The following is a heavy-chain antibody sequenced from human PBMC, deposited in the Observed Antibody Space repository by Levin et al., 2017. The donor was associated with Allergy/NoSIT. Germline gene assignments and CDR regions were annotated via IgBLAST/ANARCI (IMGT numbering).Heavy chain of an antibody. D-gene: IGHD3-22*01. Sequence: PGGSLRLSCAASGFTFSSYAMYWVRQAPGKGLEWVAVISYDGRDKYNADSVKGRFTISRDNPKNTLYLQMNSLRTEDTAVYYCARDPTHYDSSGDNHNYYYFGMDVWGQGTTVTVSS. CDR3: ARDPTHYDSSGDNHNYYYFGMDV. CDR2: ISYDGRDK. V-gene: IGHV3-30*04. CDR1: GFTFSSYA. J-gene: IGHJ6*02.